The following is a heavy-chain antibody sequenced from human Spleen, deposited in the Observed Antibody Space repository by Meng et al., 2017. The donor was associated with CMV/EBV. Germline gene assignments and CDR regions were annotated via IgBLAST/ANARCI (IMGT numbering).Heavy chain of an antibody. CDR1: W. D-gene: IGHD3-3*01. Sequence: WWNWVRQAPGTGLRWIGEIDLGGRACNNPSRRSRVTISIGKSSNQFSLKLRSVTAADTAVYYCAGGTTLRGQYYDFSTPGAWFDPWGQGTLVTVSS. J-gene: IGHJ5*02. CDR3: AGGTTLRGQYYDFSTPGAWFDP. CDR2: IDLGGRA. V-gene: IGHV4/OR15-8*01.